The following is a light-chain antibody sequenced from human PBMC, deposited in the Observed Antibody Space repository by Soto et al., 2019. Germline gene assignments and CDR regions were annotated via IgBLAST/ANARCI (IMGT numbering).Light chain of an antibody. CDR2: GNN. CDR3: QSYDNSLTYV. J-gene: IGLJ1*01. V-gene: IGLV1-40*01. CDR1: SSNIGAGYD. Sequence: QSVLTQPASVSGAPGQSIAISCTGSSSNIGAGYDVHWYQQVPGTAPKLLIYGNNNRASGVPDRFSGSKSGTSASLTISGFQAEDEADYYCQSYDNSLTYVFGTGTKLTVL.